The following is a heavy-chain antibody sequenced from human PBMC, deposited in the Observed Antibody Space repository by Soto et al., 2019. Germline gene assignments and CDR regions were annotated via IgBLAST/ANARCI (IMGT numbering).Heavy chain of an antibody. CDR2: INTFNGNT. J-gene: IGHJ4*02. V-gene: IGHV1-18*01. Sequence: QVHLGQSESEVKMPGASVKVSCKTSGYTFSDYGVSWVRQAPGQGLEWMGWINTFNGNTKYEQKFQGNGTFTLDPSTTTLLLEPTLLTFLGAALYYCARGFLPATYWGQGTRVTVSS. D-gene: IGHD2-2*01. CDR1: GYTFSDYG. CDR3: ARGFLPATY.